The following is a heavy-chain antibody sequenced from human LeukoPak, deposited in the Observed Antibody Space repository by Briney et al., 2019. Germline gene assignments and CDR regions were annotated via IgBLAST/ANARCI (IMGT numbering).Heavy chain of an antibody. CDR1: GFTFSNYW. CDR2: IKEDGSDK. D-gene: IGHD3-3*01. V-gene: IGHV3-7*03. CDR3: AKDRTRQAY. Sequence: GGSLRLSCAASGFTFSNYWMSWVRQTPGKGLEWVANIKEDGSDKYYVDSLKGRFTISRDNAKNSLYLQMNSLRAEDTAVFYCAKDRTRQAYWGQGTLVTVSS. J-gene: IGHJ4*02.